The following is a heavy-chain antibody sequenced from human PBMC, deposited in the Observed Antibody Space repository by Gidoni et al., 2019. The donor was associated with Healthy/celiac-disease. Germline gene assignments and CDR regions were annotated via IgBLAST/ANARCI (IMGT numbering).Heavy chain of an antibody. Sequence: EVPLLESGGGLVQPGGSLRLSCAASGFTFSSYAMRWVCQAPGKWLEWVSAISVSGGSTYYADSVKGRFTSSRDNSKSTLYLQMNSLRAEDTAVYYCAKGSGYYFDYWGQGTLVTVSS. J-gene: IGHJ4*02. CDR3: AKGSGYYFDY. V-gene: IGHV3-23*01. CDR1: GFTFSSYA. CDR2: ISVSGGST. D-gene: IGHD3-22*01.